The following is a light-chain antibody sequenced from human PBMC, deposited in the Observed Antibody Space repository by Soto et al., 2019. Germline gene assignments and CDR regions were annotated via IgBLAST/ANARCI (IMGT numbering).Light chain of an antibody. CDR3: QPYAATGYT. J-gene: IGKJ2*01. CDR2: GAS. CDR1: QSVSSSY. Sequence: EIVLTQSPGTLSLSPGERATLSCRASQSVSSSYLAWYQQKPGQAPRLLIYGASSRATGIPDRFSGSGSGTVFPRTISRLEREDFAVYYCQPYAATGYTFGQGTTLEIK. V-gene: IGKV3-20*01.